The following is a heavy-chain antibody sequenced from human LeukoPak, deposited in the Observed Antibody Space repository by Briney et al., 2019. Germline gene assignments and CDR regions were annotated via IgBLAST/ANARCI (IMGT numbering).Heavy chain of an antibody. D-gene: IGHD2-21*02. Sequence: GGSLRLSCAASGFTFSSYGVHWVRQAPGKGLEWVSYIGTTSGAIYYADSVKGRFTISRDSAKNSLYLQMNSLRAEDTAVYYCARFRTWGDKAFDYWGQGTLVTVSS. CDR2: IGTTSGAI. V-gene: IGHV3-48*01. CDR1: GFTFSSYG. CDR3: ARFRTWGDKAFDY. J-gene: IGHJ4*02.